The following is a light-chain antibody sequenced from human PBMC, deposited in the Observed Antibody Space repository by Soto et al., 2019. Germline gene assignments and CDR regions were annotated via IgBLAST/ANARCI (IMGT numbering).Light chain of an antibody. CDR1: SGHSNYA. CDR3: QTWGTGIHVL. V-gene: IGLV4-69*01. J-gene: IGLJ2*01. CDR2: LNSDGSH. Sequence: QPVLTQSPSASASLGASVKLTCTLSSGHSNYAIAWHQQQPGKGPRYLMKLNSDGSHNKGDGIPDRFSGSSSGTERYLTISSLQPEDEADYYCQTWGTGIHVLFGGGTKLTVL.